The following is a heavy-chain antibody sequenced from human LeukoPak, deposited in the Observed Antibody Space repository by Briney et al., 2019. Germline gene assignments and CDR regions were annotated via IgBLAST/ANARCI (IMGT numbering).Heavy chain of an antibody. Sequence: ASVKVSCKASGYTFTSYGISWARQAPGQGLEWMGWISAYNGNTNYAQKLQGRVTMTTDTFTSTAYMELRSLRSDDTAVYYCAVSITMAYYYGMDVWGKGTTVTVSS. J-gene: IGHJ6*04. CDR1: GYTFTSYG. V-gene: IGHV1-18*04. D-gene: IGHD3-10*01. CDR2: ISAYNGNT. CDR3: AVSITMAYYYGMDV.